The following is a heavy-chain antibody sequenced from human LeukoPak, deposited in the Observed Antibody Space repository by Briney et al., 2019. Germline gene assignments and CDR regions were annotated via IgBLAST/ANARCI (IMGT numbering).Heavy chain of an antibody. Sequence: SETLSLTCAVYGGSFSVYYWSWLRQPPGKGLEWIGEINHSGSTNYNPSLKSRVTISVDTSKNQFSLKLSSVTAADTAVYYCARGVHYYDSSGNLGYWGQGTLVTVSS. CDR1: GGSFSVYY. V-gene: IGHV4-34*01. D-gene: IGHD3-22*01. CDR2: INHSGST. J-gene: IGHJ4*02. CDR3: ARGVHYYDSSGNLGY.